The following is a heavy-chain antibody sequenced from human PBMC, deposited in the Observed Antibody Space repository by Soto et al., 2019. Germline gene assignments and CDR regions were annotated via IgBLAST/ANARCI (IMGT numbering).Heavy chain of an antibody. CDR1: GFTLSSYA. CDR2: ISASGRST. Sequence: PGGSLRLSCAAAGFTLSSYAMSWVSPAPGMGLEWVSAISASGRSTYYADSVKGRFTISRDNSKNALYLQMNSRRAEVTAVDYCAKARGEGNYAWYDPWGQGTLVTVSS. CDR3: AKARGEGNYAWYDP. V-gene: IGHV3-23*01. D-gene: IGHD4-4*01. J-gene: IGHJ5*02.